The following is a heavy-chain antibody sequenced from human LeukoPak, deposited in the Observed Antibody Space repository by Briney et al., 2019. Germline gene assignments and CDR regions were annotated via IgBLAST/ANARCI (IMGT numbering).Heavy chain of an antibody. D-gene: IGHD2/OR15-2a*01. CDR1: GFTFSSYW. CDR2: INSDVSRT. Sequence: GGSLRLSCAASGFTFSSYWMHWVRQAPGKGLVWVSRINSDVSRTSYADSVKGRFTISRDNAKNTLYLQMNSLRAEDTAVYYCARSLYLRDVFDLWGHGTMVTVSS. V-gene: IGHV3-74*01. CDR3: ARSLYLRDVFDL. J-gene: IGHJ3*01.